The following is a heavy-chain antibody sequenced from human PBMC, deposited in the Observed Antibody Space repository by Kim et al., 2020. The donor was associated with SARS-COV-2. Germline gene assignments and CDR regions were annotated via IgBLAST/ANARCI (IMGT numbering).Heavy chain of an antibody. Sequence: GGSLRLSCTTSGFTFTGYAMTWVRQAPGKGLEWVSSIDGSDGPTYYVDSVKGRFTISRDNSKNTLYLQMNSLRADDTAVYYCTKPGWGWIWEHWGQ. D-gene: IGHD2-2*03. CDR2: IDGSDGPT. CDR1: GFTFTGYA. CDR3: TKPGWGWIWEH. V-gene: IGHV3-23*01. J-gene: IGHJ1*01.